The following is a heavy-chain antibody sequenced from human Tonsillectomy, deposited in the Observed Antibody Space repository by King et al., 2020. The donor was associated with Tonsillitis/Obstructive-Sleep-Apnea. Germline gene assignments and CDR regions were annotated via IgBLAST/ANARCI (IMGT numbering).Heavy chain of an antibody. V-gene: IGHV3-49*03. J-gene: IGHJ3*02. Sequence: VQLVESGGGLVQPGRSMRLSCTASGFTFGDYSLNWFRQAPGKGLEWIGFIRSNFLGGTKQYAALVKGRFTILRDDSKSIAYLQMNRLQTEDSGVYYCTRDKKEVLCDAFYIWGQGTIVTVSS. CDR1: GFTFGDYS. D-gene: IGHD2-21*01. CDR3: TRDKKEVLCDAFYI. CDR2: IRSNFLGGTK.